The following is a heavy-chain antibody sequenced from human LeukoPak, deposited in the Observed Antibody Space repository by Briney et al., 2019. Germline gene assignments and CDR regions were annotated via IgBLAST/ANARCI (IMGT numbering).Heavy chain of an antibody. CDR2: ISWNSGSI. CDR1: GFTFDDYA. Sequence: GGSLRLSCAASGFTFDDYAMHWVRQAPGMGLEWVSGISWNSGSIGYADSVKGRFTISRDNAKNSLYLQMNSLRAEDTALYYCAKDKATTGEFGYYGMDVWGQGTTVTVSS. V-gene: IGHV3-9*01. CDR3: AKDKATTGEFGYYGMDV. D-gene: IGHD3-10*01. J-gene: IGHJ6*02.